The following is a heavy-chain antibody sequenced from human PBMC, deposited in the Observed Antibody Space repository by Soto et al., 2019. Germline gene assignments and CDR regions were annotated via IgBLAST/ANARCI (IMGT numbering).Heavy chain of an antibody. V-gene: IGHV4-39*01. CDR1: GGSISSSSYY. J-gene: IGHJ4*02. Sequence: SETLSLTCTVSGGSISSSSYYWGWIRQPPGKGLEWIGSIYYSVTTYYNPSLKSRVTISVETSKNQFSLKLSSVTAADTAVYYCARHRGYYDILTGYYTELNFDYWGQGTLVTVSS. CDR2: IYYSVTT. D-gene: IGHD3-9*01. CDR3: ARHRGYYDILTGYYTELNFDY.